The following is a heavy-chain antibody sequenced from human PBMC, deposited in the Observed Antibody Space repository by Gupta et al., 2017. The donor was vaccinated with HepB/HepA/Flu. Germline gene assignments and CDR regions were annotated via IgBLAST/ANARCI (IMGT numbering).Heavy chain of an antibody. Sequence: QVQLVESGGGVFQPGRSLGLSCAASGFTLRSYGMHWVRQGPGKGLEWVAVIWHDGKSYSYADSVKGRFTISRDNSKNTLFLQMDSLRTEDTAIYYCARDPGADDAIDYWGQGTLVTVSS. D-gene: IGHD1-26*01. CDR1: GFTLRSYG. V-gene: IGHV3-33*01. CDR3: ARDPGADDAIDY. J-gene: IGHJ4*02. CDR2: IWHDGKSY.